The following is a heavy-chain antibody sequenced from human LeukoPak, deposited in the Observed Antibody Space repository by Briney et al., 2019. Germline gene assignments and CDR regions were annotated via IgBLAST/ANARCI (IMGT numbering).Heavy chain of an antibody. CDR3: ARALELTTSEFDY. CDR1: GGSISSYY. J-gene: IGHJ4*02. CDR2: IYYSGST. V-gene: IGHV4-59*01. Sequence: PSETLSLTWTVSGGSISSYYWSWIRQPPGKGLEWIGYIYYSGSTNYNPSLKSRVTISVDTSKNQFSLKLSSVTAADTAVYYCARALELTTSEFDYWGQGTLVTVSS. D-gene: IGHD1-7*01.